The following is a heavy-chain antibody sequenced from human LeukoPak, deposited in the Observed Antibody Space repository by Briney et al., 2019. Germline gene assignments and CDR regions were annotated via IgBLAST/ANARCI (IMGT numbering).Heavy chain of an antibody. CDR3: ARDAPPAPALGYCSSTSCYNVYYYYMDV. Sequence: GGSLRLSCAASGFTFSSYAMHWVRQAPGKGLEYVSAISSNGGSTYYANSVKGRFTISRDNSKNTLYLQMGSLRAEDMAVYYCARDAPPAPALGYCSSTSCYNVYYYYMDVWGKGTTVTVSS. CDR2: ISSNGGST. J-gene: IGHJ6*03. V-gene: IGHV3-64*01. D-gene: IGHD2-2*02. CDR1: GFTFSSYA.